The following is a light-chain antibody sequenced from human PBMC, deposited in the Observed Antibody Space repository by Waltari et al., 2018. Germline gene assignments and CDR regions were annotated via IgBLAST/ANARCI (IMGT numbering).Light chain of an antibody. V-gene: IGLV4-69*01. CDR1: RGPSSNV. J-gene: IGLJ3*02. CDR2: VNSDGSH. Sequence: QLVLTQSPSASASLGASVKPTCTLSRGPSSNVIAWHQQQPEKGPRYLMKVNSDGSHSKGDEIPDRFSGSSSGAERYLTISSLQSEDEADYYCQTGGHGTWVFGGGTKLTVL. CDR3: QTGGHGTWV.